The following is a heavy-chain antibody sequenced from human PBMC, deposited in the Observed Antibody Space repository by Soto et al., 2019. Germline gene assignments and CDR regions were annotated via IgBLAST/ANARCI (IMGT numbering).Heavy chain of an antibody. J-gene: IGHJ2*01. Sequence: AGGSLRLSCAASGFTFVSYAIIFFRHSPCKWLEWVSAISGSGGSTYYADSVKGRFTISRDNSKNTLYLQMNSLRAEDTAVYYCAKDLEYSSSRPWYFDLWGRGTLVTVSS. CDR3: AKDLEYSSSRPWYFDL. V-gene: IGHV3-23*01. CDR1: GFTFVSYA. D-gene: IGHD6-13*01. CDR2: ISGSGGST.